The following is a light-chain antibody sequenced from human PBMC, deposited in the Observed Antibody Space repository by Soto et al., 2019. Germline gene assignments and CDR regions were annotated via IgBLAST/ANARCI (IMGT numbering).Light chain of an antibody. V-gene: IGKV3-11*01. CDR2: DAS. J-gene: IGKJ5*01. CDR1: QSVGTY. CDR3: QQRYNWPPIT. Sequence: EIVLTQSPATLSLSPGERVTLSCRASQSVGTYLGWYQQKPGQAPRLLIYDASNRATGIPARFSGSGSGTDFTLTISSLEPEDFAVYYCQQRYNWPPITFGQGTRLEIK.